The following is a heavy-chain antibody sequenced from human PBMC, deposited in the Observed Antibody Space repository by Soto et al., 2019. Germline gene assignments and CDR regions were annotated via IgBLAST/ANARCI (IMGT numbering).Heavy chain of an antibody. CDR1: GYSFRTYG. Sequence: QVQLVQSGAEVKKPGASVKVSREASGYSFRTYGISWVRQAPGQGLEWMGWISAYNGNTKYAQKFQGRVTMTTDTSTSTAYMDLRSLRSDDTAVYYCARDPGTYSGSYRYWGQGTLVTVSS. V-gene: IGHV1-18*04. J-gene: IGHJ4*02. D-gene: IGHD1-26*01. CDR3: ARDPGTYSGSYRY. CDR2: ISAYNGNT.